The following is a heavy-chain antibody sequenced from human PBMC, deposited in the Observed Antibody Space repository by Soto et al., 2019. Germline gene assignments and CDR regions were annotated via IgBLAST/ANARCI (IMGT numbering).Heavy chain of an antibody. D-gene: IGHD2-15*01. CDR2: INHSGST. J-gene: IGHJ4*02. CDR1: GGSFSGYY. CDR3: ARLGPPYCSGGSCYQPFDY. V-gene: IGHV4-34*01. Sequence: QVQLQQWGAGLLKPSETLSLTCAVYGGSFSGYYWSWIRQPPGKGLEWIGEINHSGSTNYNPSLKSQVTKSVDTAKNQFSLKLSSGTAADTAVYYCARLGPPYCSGGSCYQPFDYWGQGTLVTVSS.